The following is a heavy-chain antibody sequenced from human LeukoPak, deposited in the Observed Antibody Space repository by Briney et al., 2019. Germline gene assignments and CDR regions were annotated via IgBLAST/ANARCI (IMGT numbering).Heavy chain of an antibody. Sequence: ASVKVSCKASGYTFSTYHMHWLRQDPGHGLEWMGTIDPSGGRTSYAQRFEGRVTMTGDTSTSTVYMELSSLRSEDTALYYCARPAPTGVDAFDIWGQGTLVTVSS. CDR1: GYTFSTYH. J-gene: IGHJ3*02. CDR2: IDPSGGRT. D-gene: IGHD3-10*01. V-gene: IGHV1-46*01. CDR3: ARPAPTGVDAFDI.